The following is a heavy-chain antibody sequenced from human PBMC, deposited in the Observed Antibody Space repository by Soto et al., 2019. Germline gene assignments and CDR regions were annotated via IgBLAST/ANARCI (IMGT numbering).Heavy chain of an antibody. CDR2: ISSSGSTI. Sequence: GVSLRLSCAASGFTFSSYEMNWVRQAPGKGLEWVSYISSSGSTIYYAGSVKGRFTISRDNAKNSLYLQMNSLRAEDTAVYYCARLPWIIAAAGTHWFDPWGQGTLVTVSS. CDR3: ARLPWIIAAAGTHWFDP. D-gene: IGHD6-13*01. J-gene: IGHJ5*02. V-gene: IGHV3-48*03. CDR1: GFTFSSYE.